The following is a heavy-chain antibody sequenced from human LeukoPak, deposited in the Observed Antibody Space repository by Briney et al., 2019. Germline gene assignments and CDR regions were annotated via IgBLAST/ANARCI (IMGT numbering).Heavy chain of an antibody. CDR3: AKVSSTVTTYYYYYMDV. CDR1: GFTFSSYA. V-gene: IGHV3-23*01. Sequence: TGGSLRLSCAASGFTFSSYAMSWVRQAPGKGLEWVSAISGSGGSTYYADSVKGRFTISRDNSKNTLYLQVNSLRGEDTAVYYCAKVSSTVTTYYYYYMDVWGKGTTVTVSS. CDR2: ISGSGGST. J-gene: IGHJ6*03. D-gene: IGHD4-17*01.